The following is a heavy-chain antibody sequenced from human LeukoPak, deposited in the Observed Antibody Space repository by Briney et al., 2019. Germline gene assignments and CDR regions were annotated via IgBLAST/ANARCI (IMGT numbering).Heavy chain of an antibody. V-gene: IGHV4-39*01. Sequence: SETLSLTCTVPGGSISSSSYYWGWIRQPPGKGLEWIGSIYYSGSTYYNPSLKSRVTISVDTSKNQFSLKLSSVTAADTAVYYCARQSTRYYYMDVWGKGTTVTVSS. CDR1: GGSISSSSYY. CDR2: IYYSGST. J-gene: IGHJ6*03. CDR3: ARQSTRYYYMDV.